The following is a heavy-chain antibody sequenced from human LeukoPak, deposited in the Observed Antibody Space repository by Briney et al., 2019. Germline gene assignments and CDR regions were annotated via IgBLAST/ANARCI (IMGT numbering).Heavy chain of an antibody. D-gene: IGHD3-10*01. CDR2: IYYSGST. V-gene: IGHV4-59*01. Sequence: TSETLSLTCTVSGGSISSYYWSWIRQPPGKGLEWIGYIYYSGSTNYNPSLKSRVTISVDTSKNQFSLKLSSVTAADTAVYYCARMVPYYCYYTDVWGKGTTVTVSS. CDR1: GGSISSYY. CDR3: ARMVPYYCYYTDV. J-gene: IGHJ6*03.